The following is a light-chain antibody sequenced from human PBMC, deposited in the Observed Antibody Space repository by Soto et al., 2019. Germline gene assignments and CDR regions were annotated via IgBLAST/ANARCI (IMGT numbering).Light chain of an antibody. V-gene: IGKV3-20*01. Sequence: LTQSPASLSLSPGERATLSCRASQSVSSSYLAWYQQKPGQAPRLLIYGASSRATGIPDRFSGSGSGTDFTLTISRLEPEDFAVYYCQQYGSSLGVTFGGGTKV. CDR3: QQYGSSLGVT. CDR1: QSVSSSY. J-gene: IGKJ4*01. CDR2: GAS.